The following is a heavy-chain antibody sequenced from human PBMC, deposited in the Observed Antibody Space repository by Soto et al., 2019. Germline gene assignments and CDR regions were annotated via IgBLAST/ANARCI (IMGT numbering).Heavy chain of an antibody. D-gene: IGHD2-2*01. CDR1: GYSFTSYW. V-gene: IGHV5-51*01. CDR2: IYPGDSDT. Sequence: GESLKISCKGSGYSFTSYWIGWVRQMPGKGLEWMGIIYPGDSDTRYSPSFQGQVTISADKSISTAYLQWSSLKASDTAMYYCARQLREHQLLFYHYGMDVWGQGTTVTVSS. J-gene: IGHJ6*02. CDR3: ARQLREHQLLFYHYGMDV.